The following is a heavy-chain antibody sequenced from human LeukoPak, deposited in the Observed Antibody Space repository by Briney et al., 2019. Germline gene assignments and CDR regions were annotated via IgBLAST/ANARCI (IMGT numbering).Heavy chain of an antibody. CDR2: ISSSGSTI. D-gene: IGHD3-10*02. V-gene: IGHV3-48*04. CDR1: GFTFSSYG. J-gene: IGHJ6*04. CDR3: AELGITMIGGV. Sequence: GGSLRLACAASGFTFSSYGMSWVRQAPGKGLEWVSAISSSGSTIYYADSVKGRFTISRDNAKNSLYLQMNSLRAEDTAVYYCAELGITMIGGVWGKGTTVTISS.